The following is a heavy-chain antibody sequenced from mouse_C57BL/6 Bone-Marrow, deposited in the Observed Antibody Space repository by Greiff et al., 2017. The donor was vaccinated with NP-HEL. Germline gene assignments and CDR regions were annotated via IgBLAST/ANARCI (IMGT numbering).Heavy chain of an antibody. D-gene: IGHD2-3*01. Sequence: VQLQQSGAELVRPGASVKLSCTASGFNIKDDYMHWVKQRPEQGLEWIGWIDPENGDTEYASKFQGKATITADTSSTTAYLQLSSLTSEDTAVYYCTTDDGYCDYWGQGTTLTVSS. V-gene: IGHV14-4*01. CDR3: TTDDGYCDY. CDR1: GFNIKDDY. J-gene: IGHJ2*01. CDR2: IDPENGDT.